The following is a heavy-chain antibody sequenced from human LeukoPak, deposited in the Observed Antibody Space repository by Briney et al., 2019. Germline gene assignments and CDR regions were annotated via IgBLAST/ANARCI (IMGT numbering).Heavy chain of an antibody. V-gene: IGHV3-49*03. D-gene: IGHD1-7*01. CDR1: GFTFGDYA. Sequence: GGSLRLSCTASGFTFGDYAMSWFRQAPGKGLEWVGFIRSKAYGGTTEYAASVKGRFTISRDDSKSIAYLQMNSLKTEDTAVYYCTRDWDNWNYDRSFDYRGQGTLVTVSS. CDR3: TRDWDNWNYDRSFDY. CDR2: IRSKAYGGTT. J-gene: IGHJ4*02.